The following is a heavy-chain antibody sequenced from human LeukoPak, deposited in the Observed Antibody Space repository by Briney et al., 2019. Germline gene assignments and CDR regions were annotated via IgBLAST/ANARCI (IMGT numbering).Heavy chain of an antibody. J-gene: IGHJ1*01. V-gene: IGHV4-34*01. Sequence: PETLCVTCAVYGGAFSGYYWSWIRQPPGKGLEWIGEINPSGSTNYNPSLKRRVTISVDTSKNQFSLQLSSVTAAHTAVYYCAGDRGYRQQSGDWGQGPLFTVTS. CDR2: INPSGST. CDR3: AGDRGYRQQSGD. CDR1: GGAFSGYY. D-gene: IGHD5-18*01.